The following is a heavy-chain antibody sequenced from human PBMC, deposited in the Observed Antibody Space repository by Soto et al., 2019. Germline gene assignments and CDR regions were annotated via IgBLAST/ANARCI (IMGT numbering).Heavy chain of an antibody. D-gene: IGHD1-20*01. CDR3: VRITGDRNWFDP. J-gene: IGHJ5*02. V-gene: IGHV3-72*01. CDR2: SRNKAKKYTT. Sequence: GGSLRLSCEASGYSFYDHYMDWARQTPGKGLEWVGRSRNKAKKYTTDYAASVKGRFTTSRDDSKKSVYLQMNSLKTEDTAVYYCVRITGDRNWFDPWGQGTLVTVS. CDR1: GYSFYDHY.